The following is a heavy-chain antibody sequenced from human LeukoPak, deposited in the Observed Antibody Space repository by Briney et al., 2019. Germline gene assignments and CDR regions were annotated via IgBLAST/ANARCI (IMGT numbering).Heavy chain of an antibody. CDR1: GYTFTSYG. Sequence: GSVKDSCKTSGYTFTSYGISWVRQAPGQGLEWMGWISAYNGNTNYEQKLQGRVTMTTDTSTSTAYMELRSLRSDDTALYYCARYPVDYWGQGTLVTVSS. J-gene: IGHJ4*02. CDR3: ARYPVDY. V-gene: IGHV1-18*01. CDR2: ISAYNGNT.